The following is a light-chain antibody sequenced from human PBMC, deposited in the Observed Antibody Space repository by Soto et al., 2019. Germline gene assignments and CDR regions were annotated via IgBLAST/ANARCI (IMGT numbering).Light chain of an antibody. Sequence: QSVLTQPASVSGSPGRSITISCNGTRDDVGSSNLVSWYQQHPGKAPKLMLYEVTKRPSGVSNRFLGSKSDNTASLTISGLQAEDEADYYCCSSAAGGTFYVFGAGTKLTVL. CDR3: CSSAAGGTFYV. J-gene: IGLJ1*01. CDR2: EVT. CDR1: RDDVGSSNL. V-gene: IGLV2-23*02.